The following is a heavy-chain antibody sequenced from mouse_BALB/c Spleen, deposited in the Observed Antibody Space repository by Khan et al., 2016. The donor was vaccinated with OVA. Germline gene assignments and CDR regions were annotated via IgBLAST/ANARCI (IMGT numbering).Heavy chain of an antibody. Sequence: QVQLQQSGADLARPGASVKMSCKTSGFTFTTYTLHWVKQRPGRGLEWIGYINPSSDYTNYNQKFKDKTTLTADKSSSTAYMQQSSLTSEASAVYYCARTRQLGLRGGVTYWGQGTPVTVSA. J-gene: IGHJ3*01. CDR1: GFTFTTYT. D-gene: IGHD3-2*01. CDR3: ARTRQLGLRGGVTY. CDR2: INPSSDYT. V-gene: IGHV1-4*01.